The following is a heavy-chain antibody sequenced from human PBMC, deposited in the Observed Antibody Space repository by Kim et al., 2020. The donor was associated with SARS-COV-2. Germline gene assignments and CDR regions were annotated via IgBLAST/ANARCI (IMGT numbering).Heavy chain of an antibody. D-gene: IGHD3-10*01. Sequence: YSPYLKSRVTISVDTSKNQFSLKLSSVTAADTAVYYCARVGMVRGDWFDPWGQGTLVTVSS. J-gene: IGHJ5*02. V-gene: IGHV4-59*01. CDR3: ARVGMVRGDWFDP.